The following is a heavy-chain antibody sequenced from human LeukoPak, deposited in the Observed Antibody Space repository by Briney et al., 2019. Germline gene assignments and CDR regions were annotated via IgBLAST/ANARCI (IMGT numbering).Heavy chain of an antibody. CDR3: ARSATVTTGYFEY. CDR1: GGSISSSGHY. D-gene: IGHD4-17*01. Sequence: SETLSLTCSVAGGSISSSGHYWGWIRQSPQKGLDWIGSIYATGNTYYNPSVESRDTVSVDTSKNQFSLKLTSVTAAETAVYYCARSATVTTGYFEYWGQGDLVTVSS. V-gene: IGHV4-39*07. J-gene: IGHJ4*02. CDR2: IYATGNT.